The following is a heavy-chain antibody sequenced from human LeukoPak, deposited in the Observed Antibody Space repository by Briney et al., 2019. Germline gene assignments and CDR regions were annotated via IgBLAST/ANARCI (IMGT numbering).Heavy chain of an antibody. J-gene: IGHJ4*02. Sequence: ASVKVSCKASGYTFTSYYMHWVRQAPGQGLEWMATINPTGGTTTYAQKFQGRVTVTRDTSTSTVYMELSSLRSDDTAVYYCARPSLSGAYFDYWGQGTLDTVSS. CDR1: GYTFTSYY. CDR2: INPTGGTT. D-gene: IGHD3-16*01. CDR3: ARPSLSGAYFDY. V-gene: IGHV1-46*01.